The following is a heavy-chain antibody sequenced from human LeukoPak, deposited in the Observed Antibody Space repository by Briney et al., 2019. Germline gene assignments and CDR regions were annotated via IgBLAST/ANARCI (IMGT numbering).Heavy chain of an antibody. CDR1: AFIFSGHW. CDR2: ISGSGGTT. J-gene: IGHJ6*02. V-gene: IGHV3-23*01. Sequence: PGGSLRLSCEGSAFIFSGHWMNWVRQAPGKGLEWVSVISGSGGTTYYADSVKGRFTISRDSSKNTLYLQMNSLRAEDTAVYYCAKVSGGGLYYDGMDVWGQGTTVTVSS. CDR3: AKVSGGGLYYDGMDV. D-gene: IGHD1-14*01.